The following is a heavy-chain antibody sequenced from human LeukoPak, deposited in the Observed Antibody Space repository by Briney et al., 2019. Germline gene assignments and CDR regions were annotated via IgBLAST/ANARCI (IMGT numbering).Heavy chain of an antibody. D-gene: IGHD3-22*01. CDR3: AKGDYDSSGYYYNF. CDR2: ISGSGGST. V-gene: IGHV3-23*01. CDR1: GFTFSSYA. J-gene: IGHJ4*02. Sequence: GGSLRLSCAASGFTFSSYAMSWVRQAPGKGLEWVSTISGSGGSTYYADSVKGRFTISRDNSKNTLYLEMNSLRAEDTAVYYCAKGDYDSSGYYYNFWGQGTLVTVSS.